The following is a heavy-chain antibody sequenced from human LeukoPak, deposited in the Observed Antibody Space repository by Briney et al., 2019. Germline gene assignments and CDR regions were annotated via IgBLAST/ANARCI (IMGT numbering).Heavy chain of an antibody. J-gene: IGHJ4*02. V-gene: IGHV1-8*01. CDR1: GYTFTSYD. CDR2: MSLSTGNT. D-gene: IGHD7-27*01. CDR3: VGGAPNWGFDF. Sequence: ASVKVSCKASGYTFTSYDINWVRQATGQGFEWMGWMSLSTGNTGYAQKFQGRVTMTRYTSVSTAYTELSSLRSEDTAVYYCVGGAPNWGFDFWGQGTLVTVSS.